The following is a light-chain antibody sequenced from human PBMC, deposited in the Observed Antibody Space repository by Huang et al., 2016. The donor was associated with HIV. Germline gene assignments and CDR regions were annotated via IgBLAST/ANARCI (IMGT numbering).Light chain of an antibody. CDR1: QTVSSS. J-gene: IGKJ2*01. CDR2: DAS. V-gene: IGKV3D-15*01. Sequence: EIVMTQSPANLSVSPGERATLSCRASQTVSSSLAWYKQKTGQPPRLLIFDASTRATVIPPRFSCSGSWTELTLTISSLQSEDFAVYYCQQYNNWPPFFGQGTKLEIK. CDR3: QQYNNWPPF.